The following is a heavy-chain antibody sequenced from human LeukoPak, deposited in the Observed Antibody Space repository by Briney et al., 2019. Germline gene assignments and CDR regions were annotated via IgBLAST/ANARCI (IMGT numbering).Heavy chain of an antibody. J-gene: IGHJ3*02. D-gene: IGHD3-22*01. Sequence: PGGSLRLSCAASGFTFNSYNMNWVRQAPGKGLEWVSSITSSSTYMYYADSVKGRFTISRDNARNSLYLQMNSLRAEDTAVYYCARDCYYDSSGYYWLYAFDIWGQGTMVTVSS. CDR2: ITSSSTYM. CDR3: ARDCYYDSSGYYWLYAFDI. CDR1: GFTFNSYN. V-gene: IGHV3-21*01.